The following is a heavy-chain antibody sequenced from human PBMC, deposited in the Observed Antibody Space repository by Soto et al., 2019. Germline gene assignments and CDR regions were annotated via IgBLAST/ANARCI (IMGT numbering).Heavy chain of an antibody. V-gene: IGHV4-31*03. Sequence: SETLSLTCTVSGGSISSVGYYWIWIRQHPGKGLEWIGYIYYSGRTYYNPSLHSRVSIAVDTTETQFSLKLTSVTAADTSVYYCAIGSFSNSSSLFDLWVRGTLATCSS. D-gene: IGHD6-6*01. J-gene: IGHJ5*02. CDR3: AIGSFSNSSSLFDL. CDR2: IYYSGRT. CDR1: GGSISSVGYY.